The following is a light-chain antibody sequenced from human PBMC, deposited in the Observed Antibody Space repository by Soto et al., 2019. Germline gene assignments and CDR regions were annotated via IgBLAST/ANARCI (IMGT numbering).Light chain of an antibody. CDR3: QHYNSYYT. Sequence: DIQMTQSPSTLSASVGDRVTITCRASQSISSRLAWYQQKPGKAPKLLIYKASSVESGVPSRFSGSGSGTEFTLTISSLHADVFATYYCQHYNSYYTFGQGTKLEIK. CDR2: KAS. CDR1: QSISSR. V-gene: IGKV1-5*03. J-gene: IGKJ2*01.